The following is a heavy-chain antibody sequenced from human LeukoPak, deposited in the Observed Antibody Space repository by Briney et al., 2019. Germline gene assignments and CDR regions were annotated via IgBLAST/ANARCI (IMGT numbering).Heavy chain of an antibody. CDR1: GDSITIIGSV. CDR3: ARQRIQLSLTEGQNLPWFDP. Sequence: TETLSLTCTVPGDSITIIGSVWGWLREAPGKGLEWIVRIDASGSSYYSPSLKTRVTMSADTSKNHYSLNLTSVTAADTAVYYCARQRIQLSLTEGQNLPWFDPWSQGTLVTVSS. D-gene: IGHD5-18*01. CDR2: IDASGSS. V-gene: IGHV4-39*01. J-gene: IGHJ5*02.